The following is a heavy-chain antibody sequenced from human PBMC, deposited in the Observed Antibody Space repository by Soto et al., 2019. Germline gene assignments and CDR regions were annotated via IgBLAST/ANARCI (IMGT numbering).Heavy chain of an antibody. CDR2: IYYSGST. V-gene: IGHV4-30-4*01. J-gene: IGHJ6*01. CDR3: AREHKRLYGMDV. D-gene: IGHD2-21*01. Sequence: PSETLSLTCPVCGGSISSGDYYWRFIRQPPGKGLEWIGYIYYSGSTYYNPSLKSRVTISVDTSKNQFSLKLSSVTAADTAVYYCAREHKRLYGMDVWGQGTTVTVSS. CDR1: GGSISSGDYY.